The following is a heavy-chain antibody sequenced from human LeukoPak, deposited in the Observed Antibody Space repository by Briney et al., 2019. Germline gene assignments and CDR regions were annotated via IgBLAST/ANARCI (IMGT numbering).Heavy chain of an antibody. CDR1: GFTFDNYA. V-gene: IGHV3-9*01. D-gene: IGHD6-19*01. CDR3: AKVRGTYSSGYFFDY. CDR2: ISWNSGYI. J-gene: IGHJ4*02. Sequence: PGGSLRLSCAASGFTFDNYAMHWVRQAPGKGLEWLSIISWNSGYIGYADSVKGRFTISRDNAKKSLDLQMNSLRAEDTAFYYCAKVRGTYSSGYFFDYWGQGTLLTVSS.